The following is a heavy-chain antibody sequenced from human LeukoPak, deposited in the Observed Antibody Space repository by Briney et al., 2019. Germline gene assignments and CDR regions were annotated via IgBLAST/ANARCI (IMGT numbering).Heavy chain of an antibody. Sequence: ASVKVSCKASGYTFTGYYMHWVRQAPGQGLEWMGWINPNSGGTNYAQKFQGRVTMTRDTSISTAYMELSRLRSDDTAVYYCARSITMIVVSDAFDIWGQGTMVTVSS. CDR1: GYTFTGYY. V-gene: IGHV1-2*02. D-gene: IGHD3-22*01. CDR2: INPNSGGT. J-gene: IGHJ3*02. CDR3: ARSITMIVVSDAFDI.